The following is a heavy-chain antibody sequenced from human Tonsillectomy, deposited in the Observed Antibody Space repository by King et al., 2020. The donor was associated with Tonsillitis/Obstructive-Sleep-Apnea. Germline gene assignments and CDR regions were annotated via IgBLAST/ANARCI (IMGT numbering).Heavy chain of an antibody. CDR2: ISSSTSTI. Sequence: VQLVESGGGLVQPGGSLRLSCAASGFTFSSYSMNWVRQAPGKGLEWVSYISSSTSTIYYADSVKGRFTIYRDNAQNSLYLQMNSLRDEDTAVYYCARGYCSSTSCGQDYWGQGTLVTVSS. CDR3: ARGYCSSTSCGQDY. V-gene: IGHV3-48*02. CDR1: GFTFSSYS. J-gene: IGHJ4*02. D-gene: IGHD2-2*01.